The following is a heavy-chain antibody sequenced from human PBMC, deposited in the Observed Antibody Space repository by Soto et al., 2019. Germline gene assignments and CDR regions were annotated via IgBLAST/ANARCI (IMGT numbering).Heavy chain of an antibody. CDR1: GFSVSSNY. CDR2: IFGGGTT. D-gene: IGHD3-22*01. V-gene: IGHV3-53*01. Sequence: PGGSLRLSCAASGFSVSSNYMSWVRQAPGKGLEWVSVIFGGGTTYYADSVKGRFTISRDSSKNTLFLQMNSLRAEDTAVYYCAGTYYYDSSGYYYVAYWGQGTLVTVSS. CDR3: AGTYYYDSSGYYYVAY. J-gene: IGHJ4*02.